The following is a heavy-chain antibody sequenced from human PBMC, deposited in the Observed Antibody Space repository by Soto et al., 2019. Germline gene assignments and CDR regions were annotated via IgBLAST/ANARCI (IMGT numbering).Heavy chain of an antibody. CDR3: AFGNLSYYFDY. Sequence: GGSVRLSCAASRFTFSGFGMHWVRQAPGKGLEWVAIIWYDGSDKYYADSVKGRFTISRDNSKNTLYLQMNSLRAEDTAVYHCAFGNLSYYFDYWGQGTPVTVSS. CDR1: RFTFSGFG. V-gene: IGHV3-33*01. CDR2: IWYDGSDK. J-gene: IGHJ4*02. D-gene: IGHD3-16*01.